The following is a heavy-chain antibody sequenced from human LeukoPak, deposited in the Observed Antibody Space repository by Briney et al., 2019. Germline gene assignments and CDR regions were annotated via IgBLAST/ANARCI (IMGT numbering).Heavy chain of an antibody. D-gene: IGHD1-1*01. V-gene: IGHV3-30*18. J-gene: IGHJ4*02. Sequence: PGGSLRLSCAASGFTFSSYGMHWVRQAPGKGLEWVAVISYDGSNKYYADSVKGRFTISRDNSKNTLYLLMNSLIPEDTAVYYCAKAPPYKKYFDYWGQGTLVTVSS. CDR1: GFTFSSYG. CDR3: AKAPPYKKYFDY. CDR2: ISYDGSNK.